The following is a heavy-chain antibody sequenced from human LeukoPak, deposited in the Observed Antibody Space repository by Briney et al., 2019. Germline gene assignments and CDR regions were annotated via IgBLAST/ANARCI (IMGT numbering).Heavy chain of an antibody. CDR2: IYYSGST. CDR1: GGSISSGGYY. V-gene: IGHV4-31*03. D-gene: IGHD4-23*01. CDR3: ARYDYGGGYDAFDI. J-gene: IGHJ3*02. Sequence: PSETLSLTCTVSGGSISSGGYYWSWIRQHPGKGLEWIGYIYYSGSTYYNPSLKGRVTISVDTSKNQFSLKLSSVTAADTAAYYCARYDYGGGYDAFDIWGQGTMVTVSS.